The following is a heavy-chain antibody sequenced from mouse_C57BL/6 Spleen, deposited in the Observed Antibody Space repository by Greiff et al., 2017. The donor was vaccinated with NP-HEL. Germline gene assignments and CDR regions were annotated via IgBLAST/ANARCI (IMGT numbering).Heavy chain of an antibody. D-gene: IGHD1-1*01. J-gene: IGHJ4*01. CDR2: ISYDGSN. CDR1: GYSITSGYY. Sequence: EVKLQESGPGLVKPSQSLSLSCSVTGYSITSGYYWNWIRQFPGNKLEWMGYISYDGSNNYNPSLKNRISITRDTSKNQFFLKLNSVTTEDTATYYCARDPSNYYGSSYEGYAMDYWGQGTSVTVSS. V-gene: IGHV3-6*01. CDR3: ARDPSNYYGSSYEGYAMDY.